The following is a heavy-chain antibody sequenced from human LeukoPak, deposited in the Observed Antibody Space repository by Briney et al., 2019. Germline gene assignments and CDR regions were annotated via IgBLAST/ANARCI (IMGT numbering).Heavy chain of an antibody. D-gene: IGHD2-21*02. CDR1: GGTFSSYA. CDR3: ATTCGGDCYPVFDY. J-gene: IGHJ4*02. Sequence: ASVKVSCKASGGTFSSYAISWVRQAPGQGLEWMGGIIPIFGTANYAQKFQGRVTITADESTSTAYMELSSLRSEDTAVYYCATTCGGDCYPVFDYWGQGTLVTVSS. V-gene: IGHV1-69*13. CDR2: IIPIFGTA.